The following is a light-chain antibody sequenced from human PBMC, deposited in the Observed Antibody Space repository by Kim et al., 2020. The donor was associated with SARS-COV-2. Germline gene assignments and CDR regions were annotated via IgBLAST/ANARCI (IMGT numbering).Light chain of an antibody. J-gene: IGLJ1*01. Sequence: VSPEQTASITCSGDKLGDKYACWYQQKPGQSPVLVIYQDSKRPSGIPERFSGSNSGNTATLTISGTQAMDEADYYCQAWDSSTASFGTGTKVTVL. CDR1: KLGDKY. V-gene: IGLV3-1*01. CDR2: QDS. CDR3: QAWDSSTAS.